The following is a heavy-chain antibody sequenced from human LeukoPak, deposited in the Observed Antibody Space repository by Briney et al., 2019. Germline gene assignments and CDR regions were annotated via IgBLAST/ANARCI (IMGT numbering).Heavy chain of an antibody. V-gene: IGHV3-30-3*01. CDR1: GFTFSSYA. CDR2: ISYDGSNK. J-gene: IGHJ3*02. Sequence: PGGSLRLSCAASGFTFSSYAMHWVRQAPGKGLEWVAVISYDGSNKYYADSVKGRFTISRDNSKNTLYLQMNSLRAEDTAVYYCARGRLSQYCSSTSCYTYDAFDIWGQGTMVTVSS. CDR3: ARGRLSQYCSSTSCYTYDAFDI. D-gene: IGHD2-2*02.